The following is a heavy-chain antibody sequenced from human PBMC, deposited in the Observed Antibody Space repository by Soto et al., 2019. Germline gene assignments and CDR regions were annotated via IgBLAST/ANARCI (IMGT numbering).Heavy chain of an antibody. V-gene: IGHV2-5*02. CDR1: GFSLTTTGVG. CDR2: IYWDDDK. J-gene: IGHJ4*02. D-gene: IGHD3-22*01. CDR3: AHRRAVYDSSGLVFDY. Sequence: SGPTLVNPTQTLTLTCTFSGFSLTTTGVGVAWIRQPPGKALEWLALIYWDDDKRYNPSLKNRLTITKDTSENQVVLTMTNMDPVDSGTYYCAHRRAVYDSSGLVFDYWGEGTMVTVSS.